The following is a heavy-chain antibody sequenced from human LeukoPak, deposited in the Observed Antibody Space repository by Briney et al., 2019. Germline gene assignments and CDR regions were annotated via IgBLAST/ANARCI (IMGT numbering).Heavy chain of an antibody. CDR3: AKDPRAAAGDNWFDP. Sequence: GGSLRLSCAASGFTFSSYGMHWVRQAPGKGLEWVAFIRYDGSNKYYADSVKGRFTISRDNSKNTLYLQMNSLRAEDTAVYYCAKDPRAAAGDNWFDPWGQGTLVTVSS. D-gene: IGHD6-13*01. V-gene: IGHV3-30*02. CDR2: IRYDGSNK. J-gene: IGHJ5*02. CDR1: GFTFSSYG.